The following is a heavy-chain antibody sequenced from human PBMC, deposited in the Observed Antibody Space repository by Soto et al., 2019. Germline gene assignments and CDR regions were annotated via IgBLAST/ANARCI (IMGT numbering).Heavy chain of an antibody. CDR3: AKDRFYGSGSYTVFDY. Sequence: EVQLLESGGGLVQPGGSLRLSCAASGFTFHNYAMSWVRQAPGKGLEWVSAISGSGGSTYYADSVKGRFTISRDNSKKTLYLQMNSLRAEDMAVYYCAKDRFYGSGSYTVFDYWGQGTLVTVSS. CDR1: GFTFHNYA. CDR2: ISGSGGST. D-gene: IGHD3-10*01. V-gene: IGHV3-23*01. J-gene: IGHJ4*02.